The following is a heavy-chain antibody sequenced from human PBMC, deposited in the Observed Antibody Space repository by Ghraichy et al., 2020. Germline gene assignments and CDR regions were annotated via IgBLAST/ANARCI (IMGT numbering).Heavy chain of an antibody. CDR1: GYSISSYW. V-gene: IGHV5-51*01. Sequence: GESLNISCKASGYSISSYWIGWVRQMPGKGLEWMGVIYPGDSDKVYSQAFQGQVNFSADKSNNTAYLQFISLQASDTAVYFCARRSSSLGGEYFDFWGQGTPVTVSS. D-gene: IGHD3-16*01. CDR3: ARRSSSLGGEYFDF. J-gene: IGHJ4*02. CDR2: IYPGDSDK.